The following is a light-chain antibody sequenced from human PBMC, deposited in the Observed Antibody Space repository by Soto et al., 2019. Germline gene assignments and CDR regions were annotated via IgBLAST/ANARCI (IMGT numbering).Light chain of an antibody. CDR1: QSVSSRF. V-gene: IGKV3-20*01. Sequence: EIVLTHSPGTLSLSPGERATLSCSASQSVSSRFLAWYQQKPGQAPRLLIYGASTRAAGIPDRFSGSGSGTDFTLTITRLEPEDSAVYFCQQYTGPPTTFGQGTRLEIK. CDR2: GAS. J-gene: IGKJ5*01. CDR3: QQYTGPPTT.